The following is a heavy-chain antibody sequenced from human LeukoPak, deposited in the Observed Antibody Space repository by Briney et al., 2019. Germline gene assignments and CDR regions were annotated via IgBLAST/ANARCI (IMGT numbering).Heavy chain of an antibody. Sequence: SETLSLTCTVSGGSISNNNYYWAWMRQPPGKGQECIGSIYYSRSPYYNPSLKSRVTISVDTSKNQFSLRLSSVTAADTAVYYCATWRTAKTGFDYWGQGTLVTVSS. J-gene: IGHJ4*02. CDR1: GGSISNNNYY. V-gene: IGHV4-39*01. CDR2: IYYSRSP. D-gene: IGHD1-1*01. CDR3: ATWRTAKTGFDY.